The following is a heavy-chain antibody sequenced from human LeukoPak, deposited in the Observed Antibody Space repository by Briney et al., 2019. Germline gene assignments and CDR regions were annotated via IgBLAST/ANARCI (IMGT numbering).Heavy chain of an antibody. CDR3: ARDCSSTSCPSDY. J-gene: IGHJ4*02. Sequence: ASVKVSCKASGYTFTSHGISWVRQAPGQGLAWMGWISAYNGNTNYAQKLQGRVTITTDTSTSTAYMELRSLRSDDTAVYYCARDCSSTSCPSDYWGQGTLVTVSS. CDR1: GYTFTSHG. V-gene: IGHV1-18*01. CDR2: ISAYNGNT. D-gene: IGHD2-2*01.